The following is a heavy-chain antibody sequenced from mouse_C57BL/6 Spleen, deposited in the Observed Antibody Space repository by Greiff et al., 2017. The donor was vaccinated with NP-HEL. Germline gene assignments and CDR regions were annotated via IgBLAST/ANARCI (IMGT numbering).Heavy chain of an antibody. J-gene: IGHJ2*01. Sequence: DVMLVESGGGLVKPGGSLKLSCAASGFTFSSYAMSWVRQTPEKRLEWVATSSDGGSYTYYPDNVKGRFTISRDNAKNNLYLQMSHLKSEDTAMYYCARRDYYGSSWDYWGQGTTLTVSS. V-gene: IGHV5-4*03. D-gene: IGHD1-1*01. CDR3: ARRDYYGSSWDY. CDR2: SSDGGSYT. CDR1: GFTFSSYA.